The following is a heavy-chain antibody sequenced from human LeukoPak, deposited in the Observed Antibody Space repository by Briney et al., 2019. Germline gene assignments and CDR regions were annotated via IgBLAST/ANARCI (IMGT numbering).Heavy chain of an antibody. CDR1: GFRFSDYY. CDR2: ITTSSSYT. CDR3: ARLLFTSSRYFDY. J-gene: IGHJ4*02. Sequence: PGGSLRLSRAASGFRFSDYYMAWIRQAPGKGLEWISYITTSSSYTDYVDSVKGRFTISRDNVENSLYLQMNSLRAEDTAVYYCARLLFTSSRYFDYGGQGSLVTVSS. V-gene: IGHV3-11*03. D-gene: IGHD2-2*01.